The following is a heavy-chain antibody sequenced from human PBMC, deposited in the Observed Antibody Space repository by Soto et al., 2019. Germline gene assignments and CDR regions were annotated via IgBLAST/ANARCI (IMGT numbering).Heavy chain of an antibody. Sequence: GGSLRLSCAASGFTFSSYCMNWVRQAPGKGLEWVSSVSSSGTYMYYADSLKGRFTISRDNAENSLYLQMNSLRAEDTALYYCARGHHSMDVWGQGATVTVSS. CDR2: VSSSGTYM. CDR3: ARGHHSMDV. CDR1: GFTFSSYC. V-gene: IGHV3-21*01. J-gene: IGHJ6*02.